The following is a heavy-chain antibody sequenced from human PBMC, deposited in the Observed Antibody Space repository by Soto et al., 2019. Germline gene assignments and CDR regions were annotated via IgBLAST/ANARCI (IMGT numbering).Heavy chain of an antibody. D-gene: IGHD6-13*01. J-gene: IGHJ4*02. Sequence: QVQLVQSGAEVKEPGSSVKVSCKATGDLFNNYAFNWVRQAPGQGLEWMGRISPLFSTTNYAKKFQGRVTIGEDELRTSVYLEVSKLESEDRAMYYCAASSSVAAAGYFKFWGQGTLVTVSP. CDR1: GDLFNNYA. V-gene: IGHV1-69*01. CDR3: AASSSVAAAGYFKF. CDR2: ISPLFSTT.